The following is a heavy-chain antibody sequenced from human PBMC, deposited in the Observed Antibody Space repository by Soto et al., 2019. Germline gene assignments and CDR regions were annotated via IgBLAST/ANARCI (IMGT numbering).Heavy chain of an antibody. CDR3: ARAFLTEAVVYFDY. CDR2: TYYRSKWFN. CDR1: GDSVSSDNAA. Sequence: PSQTLSLTCAISGDSVSSDNAAWHWIRQSPSRGLEWLGRTYYRSKWFNDYAVSVKSRITINADTSKNQFSLQLNSVTPEDSAVYYCARAFLTEAVVYFDYWGQGTLVTVSS. V-gene: IGHV6-1*01. D-gene: IGHD1-20*01. J-gene: IGHJ4*02.